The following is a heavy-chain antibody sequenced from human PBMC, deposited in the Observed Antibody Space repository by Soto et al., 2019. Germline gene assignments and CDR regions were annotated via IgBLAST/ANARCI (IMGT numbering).Heavy chain of an antibody. CDR1: GGSFSGYY. D-gene: IGHD6-6*01. J-gene: IGHJ6*02. CDR3: ARGSRIAARPGWYYGMDV. V-gene: IGHV4-34*01. CDR2: INHSGST. Sequence: KTSETLSLTCAVYGGSFSGYYWSWIRQPPGKGLEWIGEINHSGSTNYNPSLKSRVTISVDTSKNQFSLKLSSVTAADTAVYYCARGSRIAARPGWYYGMDVWGQGTTVTVSS.